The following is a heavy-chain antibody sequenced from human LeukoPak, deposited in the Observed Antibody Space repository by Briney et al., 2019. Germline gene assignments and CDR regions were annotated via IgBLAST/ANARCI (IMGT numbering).Heavy chain of an antibody. CDR3: AKDLSYYGSGSTFDY. CDR2: ISVSGGST. D-gene: IGHD3-10*01. Sequence: PGGSLRLSCAASGFTFSSYSMSWGRQAPGKGLEWGSAISVSGGSTYYADSVKGRVTTSRDNSKNTLYLQMNSLRAEDTAVYYCAKDLSYYGSGSTFDYWGQGTLVTVSS. CDR1: GFTFSSYS. V-gene: IGHV3-23*01. J-gene: IGHJ4*02.